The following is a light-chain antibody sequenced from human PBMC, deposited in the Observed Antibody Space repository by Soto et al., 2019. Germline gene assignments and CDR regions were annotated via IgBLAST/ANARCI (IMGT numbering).Light chain of an antibody. Sequence: EIVLTQSPATLSLSPGERATLSCRASQSVSSYLAWYQQKPGQAPRLLIYDTSNRATGIPARFSGSGSGTDFTLTISSLEPEDFAVYYCQQRSNWPPWTFGQATKVEFK. CDR1: QSVSSY. J-gene: IGKJ1*01. V-gene: IGKV3-11*01. CDR2: DTS. CDR3: QQRSNWPPWT.